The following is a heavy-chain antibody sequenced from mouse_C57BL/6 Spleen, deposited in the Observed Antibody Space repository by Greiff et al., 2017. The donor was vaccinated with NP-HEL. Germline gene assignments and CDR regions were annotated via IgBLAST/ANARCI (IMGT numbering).Heavy chain of an antibody. J-gene: IGHJ4*01. CDR3: ARDYSNYPFYAMDY. CDR2: IYPGSGNT. D-gene: IGHD2-5*01. V-gene: IGHV1-76*01. Sequence: VQLQQSGAELVRPGASVKLSCKASGYTFTDYYINWVKQRPGQGLEWIARIYPGSGNTYYNEKFKGKATLTAEKSSSTAYMQLSSLTSEDSAVYFCARDYSNYPFYAMDYWGQGTSVTVSS. CDR1: GYTFTDYY.